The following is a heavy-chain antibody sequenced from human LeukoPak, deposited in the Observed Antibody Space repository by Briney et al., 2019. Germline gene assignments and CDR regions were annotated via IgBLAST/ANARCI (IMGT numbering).Heavy chain of an antibody. V-gene: IGHV3-33*01. CDR3: ARDFTNIRGGGYFDN. D-gene: IGHD2/OR15-2a*01. CDR2: IWFDGGKI. Sequence: GGSLRFSCAASGFPFSSYVMHWLRQAPGKGLEWVAVIWFDGGKIYYADSVKGRFTISRDNSKNTLYLQMNSLRAEDTAVYHCARDFTNIRGGGYFDNWGQGTLVTVSS. CDR1: GFPFSSYV. J-gene: IGHJ4*02.